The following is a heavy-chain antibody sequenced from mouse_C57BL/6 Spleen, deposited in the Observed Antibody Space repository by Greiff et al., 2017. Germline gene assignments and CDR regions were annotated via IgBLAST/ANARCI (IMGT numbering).Heavy chain of an antibody. V-gene: IGHV3-6*01. D-gene: IGHD2-3*01. Sequence: ESGPGLVKPSQSLSLTCSVTGYSITSGYYWNWIRQFPGNKLEWMGYISYDGSNNYNPSLKNRISITRDTSKNQFFLKLNSVTTEDTATYYCARVRIYDGYFDVWGTGTTVTVSS. CDR2: ISYDGSN. CDR1: GYSITSGYY. J-gene: IGHJ1*03. CDR3: ARVRIYDGYFDV.